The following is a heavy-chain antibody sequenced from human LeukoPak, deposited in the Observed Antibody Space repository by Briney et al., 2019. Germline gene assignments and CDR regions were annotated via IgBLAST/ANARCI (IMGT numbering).Heavy chain of an antibody. CDR1: GFTFSSYA. CDR2: ISGSGGST. D-gene: IGHD3-3*01. Sequence: PGGSLRLSCAASGFTFSSYAMSWVRQAPGKGLEWVSAISGSGGSTYYADSVKGRCTISRDNSKNTLYLQMNSLRAEDTAVYYCAKTLGKGRYYDFWSGYYYYGMDVWGQRTTVTVSS. V-gene: IGHV3-23*01. CDR3: AKTLGKGRYYDFWSGYYYYGMDV. J-gene: IGHJ6*02.